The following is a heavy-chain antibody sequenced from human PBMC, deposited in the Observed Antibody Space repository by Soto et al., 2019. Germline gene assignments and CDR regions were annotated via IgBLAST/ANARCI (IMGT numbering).Heavy chain of an antibody. D-gene: IGHD3-10*01. Sequence: WARQEHGQGLEWMGWISAYNGNTNYAQKLQGRVTMTTDTSTSTAYMELRSLRSDDTAVYYCARDSSSYGSGATAHWGHGTPVPVS. CDR3: ARDSSSYGSGATAH. V-gene: IGHV1-18*01. CDR2: ISAYNGNT. J-gene: IGHJ4*01.